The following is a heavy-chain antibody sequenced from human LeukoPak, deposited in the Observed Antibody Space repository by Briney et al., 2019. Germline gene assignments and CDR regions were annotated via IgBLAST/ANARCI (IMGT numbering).Heavy chain of an antibody. V-gene: IGHV4-4*07. Sequence: SETLSLTCSVSGGSISDYYWSWVRQPAGKGLEWFGRLYTSGSTNYSPSLKSRATISVDTSKNQLSLELTSVTAADTAVYYCVRDQGYVDTDMAWGQGTLVAVSS. CDR2: LYTSGST. D-gene: IGHD5-18*01. CDR3: VRDQGYVDTDMA. CDR1: GGSISDYY. J-gene: IGHJ5*02.